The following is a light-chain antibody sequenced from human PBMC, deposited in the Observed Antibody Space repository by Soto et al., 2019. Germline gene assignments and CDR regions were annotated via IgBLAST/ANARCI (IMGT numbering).Light chain of an antibody. Sequence: DIVMTQSPATLSVSPGERATLSCRASQSVASNLAWYQQRPGQAPRLLIYGASTRATGVPVRFSGSGSGTEFTLTISSLQSEDFAVYYCHHYNNWPHTFGGRTKVEIK. J-gene: IGKJ4*01. V-gene: IGKV3-15*01. CDR1: QSVASN. CDR3: HHYNNWPHT. CDR2: GAS.